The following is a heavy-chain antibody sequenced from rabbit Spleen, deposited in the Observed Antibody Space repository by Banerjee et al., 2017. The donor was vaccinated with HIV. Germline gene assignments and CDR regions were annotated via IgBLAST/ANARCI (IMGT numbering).Heavy chain of an antibody. D-gene: IGHD1-1*01. V-gene: IGHV1S45*01. CDR1: GFSFSDRDV. CDR3: ARDTSTSFSSYGMDL. Sequence: QEQLEESGGGLVKPEGSLTLTCKASGFSFSDRDVMCWVRQAPGKGLEWIACIYNGNSDMSRYASWAKGRFTISKTSSTTVTLQMTSLTAADTATYFCARDTSTSFSSYGMDLWGQGTLVTVS. J-gene: IGHJ6*01. CDR2: IYNGNSDMS.